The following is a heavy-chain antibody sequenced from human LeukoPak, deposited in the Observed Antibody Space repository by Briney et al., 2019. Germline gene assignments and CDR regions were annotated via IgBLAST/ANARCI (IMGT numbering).Heavy chain of an antibody. V-gene: IGHV3-30*02. J-gene: IGHJ4*02. CDR3: ARGYSSSWEGFDY. CDR1: GFTFSSYG. CDR2: IRYDGSNK. D-gene: IGHD6-13*01. Sequence: GGSLRLSCAASGFTFSSYGMHWVRQAPGKGLEWVAFIRYDGSNKYYADSVKGRFTISRDNSKNTLYLQMNSLRAEDTAVYYCARGYSSSWEGFDYWGQGTLVTVSS.